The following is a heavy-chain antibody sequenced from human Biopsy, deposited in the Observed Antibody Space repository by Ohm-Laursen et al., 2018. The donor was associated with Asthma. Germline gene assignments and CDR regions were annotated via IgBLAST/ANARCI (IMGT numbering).Heavy chain of an antibody. CDR1: GFTFDDYG. CDR3: ARATLGDIGKDY. J-gene: IGHJ4*02. D-gene: IGHD2-21*01. CDR2: ISWNSGSI. Sequence: SLRLSCAASGFTFDDYGMHWVRQAPGKGLEWVSGISWNSGSIGYADSVKGRFTISRDNAKNSLYLQMNSLRVEDTALYYCARATLGDIGKDYWGQGTLVTVSS. V-gene: IGHV3-9*01.